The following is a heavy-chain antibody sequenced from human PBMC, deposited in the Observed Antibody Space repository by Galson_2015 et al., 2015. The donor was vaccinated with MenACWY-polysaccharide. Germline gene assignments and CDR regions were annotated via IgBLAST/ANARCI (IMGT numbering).Heavy chain of an antibody. CDR2: ISYDATNK. J-gene: IGHJ6*02. CDR3: ARDYCSRTSCSGMDV. Sequence: SLRLSCAASGFTFSSYAIHWVRQAPGKGLEWVAVISYDATNKYYRDSAKGRFTLSRDNSRNTVFLEMNSLRAEDTGLYYCARDYCSRTSCSGMDVWGQGTTVTVSS. V-gene: IGHV3-30-3*01. CDR1: GFTFSSYA. D-gene: IGHD2-2*01.